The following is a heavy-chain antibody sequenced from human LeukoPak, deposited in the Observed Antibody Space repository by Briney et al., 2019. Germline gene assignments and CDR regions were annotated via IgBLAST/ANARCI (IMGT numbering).Heavy chain of an antibody. Sequence: GGSLRLSCAASGFTFSSYSMNWVRQAPGKGLEWVSYISSSSSTIYYADSVKGRFTISRDNAKNSLYLQMNSLRAEDTAVYYCAKDFWFDPWGQGTLVTVSS. V-gene: IGHV3-48*04. CDR1: GFTFSSYS. CDR3: AKDFWFDP. J-gene: IGHJ5*02. CDR2: ISSSSSTI.